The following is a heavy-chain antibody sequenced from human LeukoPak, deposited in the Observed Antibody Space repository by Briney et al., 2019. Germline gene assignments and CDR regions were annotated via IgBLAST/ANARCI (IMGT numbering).Heavy chain of an antibody. J-gene: IGHJ6*04. D-gene: IGHD3-22*01. V-gene: IGHV3-23*01. CDR3: AKDAVGSSGTKYYYYGMDV. CDR1: GFTFSSYA. CDR2: ISGSGGST. Sequence: GGSLRLSCAASGFTFSSYAMGWVRQAPGKGLEWVSAISGSGGSTYYADSVKGRFTISRDNSKNTLYLQMNSLRAEDTAVYYCAKDAVGSSGTKYYYYGMDVWGKGTTVTVSS.